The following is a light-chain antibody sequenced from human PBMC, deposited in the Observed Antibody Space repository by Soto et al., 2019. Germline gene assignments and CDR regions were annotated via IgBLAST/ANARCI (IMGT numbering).Light chain of an antibody. CDR3: AAWDDSLNGHV. Sequence: QSVLTQPPSASGTPGQRVTISCSGSSSNIGSNTVNWYQQLPGTAPKLLIYSNNQRPSGVPDRFSGSKSGTSASLAISGLQSEDEADYFCAAWDDSLNGHVFGTVTKVTVL. CDR1: SSNIGSNT. CDR2: SNN. J-gene: IGLJ1*01. V-gene: IGLV1-44*01.